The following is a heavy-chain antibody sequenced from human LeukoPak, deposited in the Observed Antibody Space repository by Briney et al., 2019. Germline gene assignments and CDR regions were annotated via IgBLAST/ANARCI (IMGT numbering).Heavy chain of an antibody. J-gene: IGHJ6*02. CDR2: ISGDGGST. CDR1: GFTFDDYA. D-gene: IGHD4-17*01. V-gene: IGHV3-43*02. Sequence: GSRRLSCAASGFTFDDYAMHWARQAPGKGLEWVSLISGDGGSTYYAASVKGRFTISRDNSKNSLYLRMNSLRTEDTALYYCAKGERRSRYYYNGMDVWGQGTT. CDR3: AKGERRSRYYYNGMDV.